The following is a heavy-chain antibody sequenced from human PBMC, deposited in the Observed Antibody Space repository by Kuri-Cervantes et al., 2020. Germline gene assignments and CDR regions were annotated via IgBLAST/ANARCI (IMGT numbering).Heavy chain of an antibody. CDR3: ARVIYVRQQLVRGRRSNWFDP. D-gene: IGHD6-13*01. CDR1: GYTLSDHF. J-gene: IGHJ5*02. V-gene: IGHV1-2*06. Sequence: ASVKVSCKGSGYTLSDHFMHWVRQAPGQGLEWMGRINPNSGHTDSAQKFQGRATMTRDTSINTAYMELSSLRSDDTAVYYCARVIYVRQQLVRGRRSNWFDPWGQGTLVTVSS. CDR2: INPNSGHT.